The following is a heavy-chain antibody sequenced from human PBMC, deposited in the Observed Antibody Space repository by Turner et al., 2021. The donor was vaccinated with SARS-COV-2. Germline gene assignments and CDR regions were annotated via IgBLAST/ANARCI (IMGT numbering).Heavy chain of an antibody. CDR3: AKPEYSYAYSPNYFDY. V-gene: IGHV3-30*18. CDR1: GFTFSRYG. CDR2: ISYDGSNK. D-gene: IGHD5-18*01. Sequence: QVQLVESGGGVVQPGRSLSLSCSASGFTFSRYGMHWVRQAPDKGLKWVAVISYDGSNKYYADSVKGRFTISRDNSKNTLYLQMNSLRAEDTAVYYCAKPEYSYAYSPNYFDYWGQGTLVTVSS. J-gene: IGHJ4*02.